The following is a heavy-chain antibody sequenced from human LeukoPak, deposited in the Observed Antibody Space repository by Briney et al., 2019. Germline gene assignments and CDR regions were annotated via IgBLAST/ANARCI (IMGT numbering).Heavy chain of an antibody. J-gene: IGHJ4*02. D-gene: IGHD3-10*01. CDR3: AKSSPMTMVRGANDY. Sequence: TGGSLRLSCAASGFTLSSYAMSWVRQAPGKGLEWVSSISGSGDSTYYADSVKGRFTISRDNSVNTLYLQMNSLRAEDTAVYYCAKSSPMTMVRGANDYWGQGTLVTVSS. CDR2: ISGSGDST. CDR1: GFTLSSYA. V-gene: IGHV3-23*01.